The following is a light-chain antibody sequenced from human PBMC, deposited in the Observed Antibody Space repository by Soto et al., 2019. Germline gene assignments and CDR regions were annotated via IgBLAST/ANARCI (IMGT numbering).Light chain of an antibody. CDR3: SSYTSSSTVL. V-gene: IGLV2-14*01. Sequence: QSALTQPASVSGSLGQSITISCTGTSSDVGGYNYVSWYQQHPGKDPKVVIFEVTKRPSGVSSRFSGSTSGNTASLTVSGLQAEDEGDYYCSSYTSSSTVLFGGGTKVTVL. CDR2: EVT. CDR1: SSDVGGYNY. J-gene: IGLJ2*01.